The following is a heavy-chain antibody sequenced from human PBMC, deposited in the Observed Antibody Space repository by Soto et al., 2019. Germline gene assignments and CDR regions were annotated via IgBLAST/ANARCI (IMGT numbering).Heavy chain of an antibody. Sequence: GGSLRLSCTASGFTFSDSWMTWVRQAPGKGLEWVARIKPDESEKKYADSVKGRFSISRDNAKNSMYLQMDSLRGEDTAVYYCVRGGSNYASWGQGALVTVSS. CDR3: VRGGSNYAS. J-gene: IGHJ5*02. D-gene: IGHD4-4*01. CDR2: IKPDESEK. CDR1: GFTFSDSW. V-gene: IGHV3-7*01.